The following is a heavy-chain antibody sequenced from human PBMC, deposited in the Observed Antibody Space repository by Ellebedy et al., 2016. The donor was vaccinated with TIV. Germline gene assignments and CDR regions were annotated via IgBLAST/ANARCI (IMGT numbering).Heavy chain of an antibody. CDR3: VRDGAYGDYSPGYYGLNV. Sequence: GESLKISCVASGFSFSSYWMTWVCQAPGKGLEWVANVNQDGTENYVVDSVKGRFTISRDNTKNSLYVQMNSLRVEDTAVYYCVRDGAYGDYSPGYYGLNVWGQGTAVTVSS. V-gene: IGHV3-7*03. J-gene: IGHJ6*02. CDR1: GFSFSSYW. D-gene: IGHD4-17*01. CDR2: VNQDGTEN.